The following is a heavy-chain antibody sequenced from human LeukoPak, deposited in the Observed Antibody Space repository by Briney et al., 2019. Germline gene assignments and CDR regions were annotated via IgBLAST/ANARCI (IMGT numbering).Heavy chain of an antibody. CDR3: ARDHSSSWYLRESWFDP. J-gene: IGHJ5*02. Sequence: RGSLRLSCAASGFTFSSYSMNWVRQAPGKGLEWVSYISSSSSTIYYADSVKGRFTISRDNAKNSLYLQMNSLRAEDTAVYYCARDHSSSWYLRESWFDPWGQGTLVTVSS. CDR2: ISSSSSTI. CDR1: GFTFSSYS. V-gene: IGHV3-48*01. D-gene: IGHD6-13*01.